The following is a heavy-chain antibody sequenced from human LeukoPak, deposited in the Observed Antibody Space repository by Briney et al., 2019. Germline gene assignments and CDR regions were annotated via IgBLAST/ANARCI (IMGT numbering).Heavy chain of an antibody. CDR1: GGTFSGYV. V-gene: IGHV1-69*05. CDR3: ARCSSGGCFFDF. Sequence: SVKVSCKASGGTFSGYVISWVRQAPGQGLEWMGGIIPMLNKANYAQKFQGSVTVTTDESTSTANMELRSLRSEDTAIYYCARCSSGGCFFDFWAQGTLVTVSS. J-gene: IGHJ4*02. CDR2: IIPMLNKA. D-gene: IGHD2-15*01.